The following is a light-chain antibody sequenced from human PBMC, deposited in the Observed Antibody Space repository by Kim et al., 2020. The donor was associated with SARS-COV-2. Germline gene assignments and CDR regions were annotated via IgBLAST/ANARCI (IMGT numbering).Light chain of an antibody. V-gene: IGKV1-16*01. CDR2: AAS. CDR3: QQYNSYPPT. Sequence: ASVGARVTITCRASQGINNHLAWFQQKPGKAPKSLIYAASRLQSGVPVRFSGSGSGTDFTLTIRSLQPEDAASYYCQQYNSYPPTFGPGTRLEI. CDR1: QGINNH. J-gene: IGKJ5*01.